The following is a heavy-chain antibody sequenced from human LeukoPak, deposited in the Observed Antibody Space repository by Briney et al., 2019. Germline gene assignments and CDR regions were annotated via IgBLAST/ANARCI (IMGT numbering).Heavy chain of an antibody. D-gene: IGHD3-10*01. Sequence: PSETLSLTCTVSGGSVSDYYWSWIRQSPGKGLEWIGRIYTSGSTNYNPSLKSRVTMSVDTSKNQFSLKLSSVTAADTAVYYCARVKITMVRGDGTNWFDPWGQGTLVTVSS. CDR3: ARVKITMVRGDGTNWFDP. V-gene: IGHV4-4*07. CDR1: GGSVSDYY. J-gene: IGHJ5*02. CDR2: IYTSGST.